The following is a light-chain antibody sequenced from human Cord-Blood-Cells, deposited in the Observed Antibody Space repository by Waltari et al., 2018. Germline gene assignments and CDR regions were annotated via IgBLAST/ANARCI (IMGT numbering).Light chain of an antibody. J-gene: IGKJ2*01. CDR2: WAS. CDR1: QSVLYSSNNKNY. CDR3: QQYYSTPYT. Sequence: DILLTQSPDSLAVSLGERATINCKSSQSVLYSSNNKNYLAWYQQKPGHPPELLIYWASTRESGVPDRFSGSGSGTDFTLTISSLQAEDVAVYYCQQYYSTPYTFGQGTKLEIK. V-gene: IGKV4-1*01.